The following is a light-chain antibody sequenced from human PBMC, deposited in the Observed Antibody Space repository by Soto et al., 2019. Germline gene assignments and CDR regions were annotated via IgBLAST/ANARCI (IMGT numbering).Light chain of an antibody. CDR1: QGIRND. CDR3: LPAYNYPLT. CDR2: AAS. J-gene: IGKJ1*01. V-gene: IGKV1-6*01. Sequence: AIQMTQSPSSLSASVGDRVTITCRASQGIRNDLGWYQQKPGKAPKLLIYAASSLQSGVPSRFSVSGSGTYFTLNISSMQPEDFATYYCLPAYNYPLTFGQGTKVEIK.